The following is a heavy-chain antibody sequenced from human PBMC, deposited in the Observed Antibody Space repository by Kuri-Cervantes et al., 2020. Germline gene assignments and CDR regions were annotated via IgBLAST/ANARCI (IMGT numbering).Heavy chain of an antibody. J-gene: IGHJ1*01. V-gene: IGHV1-18*01. CDR3: AKGAMAMTEKYFHY. D-gene: IGHD5-24*01. CDR2: ISAYNGDT. CDR1: GYTFSDYG. Sequence: ASVKVSCKASGYTFSDYGVSWVRQAPGQGLEWMGWISAYNGDTNYAQKIQGRVTMTTDTSTSTAYMELRSLRSDDAAVYYCAKGAMAMTEKYFHYWGQGTLVTVSS.